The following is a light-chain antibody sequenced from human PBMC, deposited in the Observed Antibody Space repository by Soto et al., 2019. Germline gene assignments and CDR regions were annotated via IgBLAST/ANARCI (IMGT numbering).Light chain of an antibody. V-gene: IGLV2-8*01. Sequence: QSALTQPPSASGSPGQSVTISCTGTSSDVGGYNYVSWYQQHPGKAPKLMIYEVSKRPSGVPDRFSGSKSGNTASLTVSGLQAEDEADYYCSSYAGSNNLGFVYVFGTGTKLTVL. CDR1: SSDVGGYNY. J-gene: IGLJ1*01. CDR2: EVS. CDR3: SSYAGSNNLGFVYV.